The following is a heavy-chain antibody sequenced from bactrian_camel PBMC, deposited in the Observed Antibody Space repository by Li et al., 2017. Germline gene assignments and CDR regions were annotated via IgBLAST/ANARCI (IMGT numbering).Heavy chain of an antibody. CDR2: IDSSGST. CDR3: AAGPRYGLGYCPARATWYDY. CDR1: GFSFSSAY. D-gene: IGHD5*01. J-gene: IGHJ4*01. Sequence: QLVESGGGLVQPGGSLRLTCTASGFSFSSAYMTWVRRAPGKGLEWVSAIDSSGSTYYADSVKGRFTVSRDSAKNTLYLLMNSLKPEDTAMYYCAAGPRYGLGYCPARATWYDYWGQGTQVTVS. V-gene: IGHV3S28*01.